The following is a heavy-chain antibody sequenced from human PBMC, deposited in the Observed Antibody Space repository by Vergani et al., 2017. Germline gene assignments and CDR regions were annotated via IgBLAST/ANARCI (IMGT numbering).Heavy chain of an antibody. J-gene: IGHJ6*03. D-gene: IGHD2-2*01. CDR1: GFTFSSYA. CDR2: ISGSGGST. CDR3: AKDPRVVPAAMPYYYYYMDV. V-gene: IGHV3-23*01. Sequence: EVQLLESGGGLVQPGGSLRLSCAASGFTFSSYAMSWVRQAPGKGLEWVSAISGSGGSTYYADSVKGRFTISRDNSKNTLYLQMNSLRAEDTAVYYCAKDPRVVPAAMPYYYYYMDVWGKGTTVTVSS.